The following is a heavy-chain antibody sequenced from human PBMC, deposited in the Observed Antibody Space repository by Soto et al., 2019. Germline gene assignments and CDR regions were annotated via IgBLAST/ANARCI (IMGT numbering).Heavy chain of an antibody. CDR1: GGSISSGGYS. CDR2: IYHSGST. Sequence: PSETLSLTCAVSGGSISSGGYSWSWIRQPPGKGLEWIGYIYHSGSTYYNPSLKSRVTISVDTSKNQFSLKLSSVTAADTAVYYCAGEQTGGSGSYYGQYYYYGMDVWGQGTTVTVSS. J-gene: IGHJ6*02. V-gene: IGHV4-30-2*02. D-gene: IGHD3-10*01. CDR3: AGEQTGGSGSYYGQYYYYGMDV.